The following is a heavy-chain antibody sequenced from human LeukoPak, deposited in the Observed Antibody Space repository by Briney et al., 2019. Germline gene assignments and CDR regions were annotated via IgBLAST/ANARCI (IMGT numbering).Heavy chain of an antibody. CDR1: GFTFSGYY. Sequence: GGSLRLSCAASGFTFSGYYMSWIRQAPGKGLEWVSYISSSDTTIYYADSVEGRFTISRDNAQNSLYLQMNTLRADDTAVYYCARADCSSTSCYELDYWGQGTLVTVSS. V-gene: IGHV3-11*04. J-gene: IGHJ4*02. D-gene: IGHD2-2*01. CDR2: ISSSDTTI. CDR3: ARADCSSTSCYELDY.